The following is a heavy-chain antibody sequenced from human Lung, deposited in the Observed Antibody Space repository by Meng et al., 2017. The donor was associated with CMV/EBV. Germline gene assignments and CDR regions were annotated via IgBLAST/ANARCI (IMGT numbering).Heavy chain of an antibody. J-gene: IGHJ4*02. D-gene: IGHD2-2*01. CDR2: IYSGGST. CDR1: GFTVGSNY. CDR3: ASGGNCSSTSCYVY. V-gene: IGHV3-53*01. Sequence: GGSXRLXCAASGFTVGSNYTSWVRQAPGKGLEWVSVIYSGGSTCYADSVKGRFTISRDNSKNTLYLQMNSLRAEETAVYYCASGGNCSSTSCYVYWGQGTLVTVSS.